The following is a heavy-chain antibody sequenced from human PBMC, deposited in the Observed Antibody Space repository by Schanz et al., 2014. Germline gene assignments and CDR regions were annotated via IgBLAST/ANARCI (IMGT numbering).Heavy chain of an antibody. CDR1: GFSLNTYG. CDR2: IWNNGVTK. CDR3: ARPRFGYGEVDY. Sequence: QAQLMESGGGVVQPGTSLILSCSVSGFSLNTYGIHWFRQPAGKGLEWVAVIWNNGVTKYYADSVRGRFTISRDRFQNTLYPRMSSLRAEDTAVYFCARPRFGYGEVDYWGQGTLVTVSS. J-gene: IGHJ4*02. D-gene: IGHD4-17*01. V-gene: IGHV3-33*01.